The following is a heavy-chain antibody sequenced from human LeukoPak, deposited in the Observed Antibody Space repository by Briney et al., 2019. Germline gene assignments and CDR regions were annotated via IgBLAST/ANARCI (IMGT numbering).Heavy chain of an antibody. Sequence: GGSLRLSCAASGFTFSNGYMTWARQAPGKGLEWVGRIKSKTDGETTDYGAPVKGRFTISRDDSKNTLYLQMNSLKTEDTAVYYCATRAFYYGLDVWGQGTTVTVSS. CDR1: GFTFSNGY. J-gene: IGHJ6*02. CDR2: IKSKTDGETT. V-gene: IGHV3-15*01. CDR3: ATRAFYYGLDV.